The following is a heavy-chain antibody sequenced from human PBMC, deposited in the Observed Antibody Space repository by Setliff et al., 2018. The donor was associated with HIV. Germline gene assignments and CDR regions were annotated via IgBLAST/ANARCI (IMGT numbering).Heavy chain of an antibody. D-gene: IGHD3-22*01. CDR2: IYYSEST. V-gene: IGHV4-39*01. J-gene: IGHJ5*02. Sequence: SETLSLTCTVAGGSISNSRYYWSWIRQPPGKGLEWIGSIYYSESTYYNPSLKSRVTISVDTSKNQFSRKMSSVTAADAAVYYCASRVYYYDSSGYLREEGFDPWGQGTLVTV. CDR1: GGSISNSRYY. CDR3: ASRVYYYDSSGYLREEGFDP.